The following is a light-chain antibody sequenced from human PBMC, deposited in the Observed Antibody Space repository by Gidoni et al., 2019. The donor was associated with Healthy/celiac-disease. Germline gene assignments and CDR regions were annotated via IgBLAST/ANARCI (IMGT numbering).Light chain of an antibody. Sequence: IQMPQSPSPLSPSVGDRVTITCQASQAINNFLNWYHHKPGKAPKVLIYDASNLQTGGPSRCSGSGSGTDFTVTISSLQPEDIATHYCQQYDKLPLVTFXGXTKVESK. J-gene: IGKJ4*01. CDR1: QAINNF. CDR3: QQYDKLPLVT. CDR2: DAS. V-gene: IGKV1-33*01.